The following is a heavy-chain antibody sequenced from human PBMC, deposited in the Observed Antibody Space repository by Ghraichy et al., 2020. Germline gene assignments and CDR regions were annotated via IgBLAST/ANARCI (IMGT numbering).Heavy chain of an antibody. Sequence: GGSLRLSCAASGFTFSSYEMNWVRQAPGKGLEWVSYISSSGSTIYYADSVKGRFTISRDNAKNSLYLQMNSLRAEDTAVYYCARDRYCSGGSCGVYDAFDIWGQGTMVTVSS. CDR1: GFTFSSYE. J-gene: IGHJ3*02. D-gene: IGHD2-15*01. V-gene: IGHV3-48*03. CDR2: ISSSGSTI. CDR3: ARDRYCSGGSCGVYDAFDI.